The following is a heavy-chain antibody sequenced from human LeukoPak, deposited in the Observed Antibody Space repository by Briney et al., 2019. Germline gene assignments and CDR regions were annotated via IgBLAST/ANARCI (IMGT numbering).Heavy chain of an antibody. J-gene: IGHJ4*02. V-gene: IGHV1-69*06. CDR2: IIPIFGTA. CDR1: GGTFSSYA. Sequence: ASVKVSCKASGGTFSSYAISWVRQAPGQGLEWMGGIIPIFGTANYAQKFQGRVTITADKSTSTAYMELSSLRSEDTAVYYCASGPYYYDSSGYTLDYWGQGTLVTVSS. D-gene: IGHD3-22*01. CDR3: ASGPYYYDSSGYTLDY.